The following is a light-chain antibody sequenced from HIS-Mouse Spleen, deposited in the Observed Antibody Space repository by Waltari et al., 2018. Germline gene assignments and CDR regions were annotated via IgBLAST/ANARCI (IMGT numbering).Light chain of an antibody. V-gene: IGLV3-27*01. J-gene: IGLJ2*01. CDR1: VLAKKY. CDR3: YSAADNNVV. Sequence: SYELTQPSSVSASPGQPARITCSGDVLAKKYARWFQQKPGQAPVLVIYKDSERPSGIPERFSGSSSGTTVTLTISGAQVEDEADYYCYSAADNNVVFGGGTKLTVL. CDR2: KDS.